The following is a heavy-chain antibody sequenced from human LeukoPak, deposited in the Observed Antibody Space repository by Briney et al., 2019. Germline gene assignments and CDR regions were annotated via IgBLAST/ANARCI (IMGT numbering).Heavy chain of an antibody. V-gene: IGHV1-18*01. CDR3: ARLAWNYPGFDY. Sequence: ASVKVSCKVSGYTLTELSMHWVRQAPGKGLEWMGWISAYNGNTNYAQKLQGRVTMTTDTSTSTAYMELRSLRSDDTAVYYCARLAWNYPGFDYWGQGTLVTVSS. CDR2: ISAYNGNT. CDR1: GYTLTELS. J-gene: IGHJ4*02. D-gene: IGHD1-7*01.